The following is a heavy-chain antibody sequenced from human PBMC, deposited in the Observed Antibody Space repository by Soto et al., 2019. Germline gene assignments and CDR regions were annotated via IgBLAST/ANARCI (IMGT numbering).Heavy chain of an antibody. Sequence: SETLSLTCTVSGGSISSYYWSWIRQPPGKGLEWIGYIYYSGSTNYNPSLKSRVTISVDTSKNQFSLKLSSVTAADTAVYYCARDLWGYCGTDCYPLDVWGQGTTV. J-gene: IGHJ6*02. V-gene: IGHV4-59*01. CDR3: ARDLWGYCGTDCYPLDV. CDR2: IYYSGST. D-gene: IGHD2-21*02. CDR1: GGSISSYY.